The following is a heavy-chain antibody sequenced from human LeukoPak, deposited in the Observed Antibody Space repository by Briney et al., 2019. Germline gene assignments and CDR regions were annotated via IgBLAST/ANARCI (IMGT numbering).Heavy chain of an antibody. CDR2: TYYRSKWFN. J-gene: IGHJ4*02. CDR3: ARDSSSSWETVFDY. CDR1: GDSISSNSAA. D-gene: IGHD6-13*01. Sequence: SQTLSLTCAISGDSISSNSAAWNWIRQSPSRGLEWLGRTYYRSKWFNDYAVSVKSRITINPDTSKNQFSLQLNSVTPEDTAVYYCARDSSSSWETVFDYWGQGTLVTVSS. V-gene: IGHV6-1*01.